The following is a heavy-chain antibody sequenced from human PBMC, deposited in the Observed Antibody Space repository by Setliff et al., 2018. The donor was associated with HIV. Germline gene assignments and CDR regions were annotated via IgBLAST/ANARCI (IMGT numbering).Heavy chain of an antibody. J-gene: IGHJ3*02. Sequence: KPSETLSLTCTVSGGSISSDDYYWNWIRQPPGKGLEWIGYITYSGSAYYNPSLKSRVTISIDTSNNQISLRLSSVTAADTAVYYCAKRPGYGYPFHIWGQGTMVTVSS. CDR1: GGSISSDDYY. D-gene: IGHD5-18*01. CDR2: ITYSGSA. CDR3: AKRPGYGYPFHI. V-gene: IGHV4-30-4*08.